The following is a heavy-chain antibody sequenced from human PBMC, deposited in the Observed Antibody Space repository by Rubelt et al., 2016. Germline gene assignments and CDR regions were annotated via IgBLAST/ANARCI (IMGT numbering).Heavy chain of an antibody. CDR3: AMRAMVRSAFDI. CDR1: GYDFTDHW. J-gene: IGHJ3*02. CDR2: TQPGDSLT. V-gene: IGHV5-51*01. D-gene: IGHD4/OR15-4a*01. Sequence: EEQLVQSGAEVKEPGESLKISCKQSGYDFTDHWIGWVRQMPGKDLEWMGITQPGDSLTKYSTSFRGQVTISADKSITTAYLQWSSLKASDTAMYYCAMRAMVRSAFDIWGQGTMVTVSS.